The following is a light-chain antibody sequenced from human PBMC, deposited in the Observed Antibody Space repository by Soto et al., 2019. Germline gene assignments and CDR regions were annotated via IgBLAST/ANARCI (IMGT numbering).Light chain of an antibody. J-gene: IGKJ5*01. V-gene: IGKV3-20*01. Sequence: DIVLTQSPATLSLSPGERATLSCWASQSVSTYLAWYQQKPGQAPRLLMSGASTRAAGIPDRFSGDGSGTDFTLTISRLEPEDFAVYYCQQYGTSAITFGQGTRLE. CDR3: QQYGTSAIT. CDR2: GAS. CDR1: QSVSTY.